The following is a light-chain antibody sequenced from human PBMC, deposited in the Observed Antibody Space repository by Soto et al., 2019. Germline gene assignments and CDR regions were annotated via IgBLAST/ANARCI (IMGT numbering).Light chain of an antibody. J-gene: IGKJ2*01. CDR2: GAS. V-gene: IGKV3-20*01. Sequence: EIVLTQSPGTLSLSPGERATLSCGASQSVNSNFLAWYQQKPGQAPRLLIYGASTRAAGVPDRFSGSGSGTDFTLTITRLEPEDFAMYYCQQYGRSPLMYTFGQGTKLGVK. CDR3: QQYGRSPLMYT. CDR1: QSVNSNF.